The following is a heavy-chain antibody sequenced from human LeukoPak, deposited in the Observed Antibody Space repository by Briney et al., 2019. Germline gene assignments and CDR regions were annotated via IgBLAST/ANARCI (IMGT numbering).Heavy chain of an antibody. J-gene: IGHJ4*02. CDR3: ARDVLAAAGTYDY. Sequence: SETLSLTCTVSGASISGFYRSWIRQPPGKGLEWIGSIYYSGSTNYNPSIKSRVTISADRFKNQLSMKLSSVTAADTAVYFCARDVLAAAGTYDYWGQGTLVTVSS. CDR2: IYYSGST. CDR1: GASISGFY. D-gene: IGHD6-13*01. V-gene: IGHV4-59*01.